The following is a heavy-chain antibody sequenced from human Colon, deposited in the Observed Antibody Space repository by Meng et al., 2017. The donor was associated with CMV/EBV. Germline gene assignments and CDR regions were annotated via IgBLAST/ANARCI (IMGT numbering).Heavy chain of an antibody. Sequence: SFSGYYGSWVRQPPGKGLEWIGEMNHSGNINHNPSLKSRLTISIDTSKNQFSLKLNSMTAADTAVYYCARGRGRMTVFGVVIGFDSWGQGTLVTVSS. D-gene: IGHD3-3*01. CDR3: ARGRGRMTVFGVVIGFDS. CDR1: SFSGYY. CDR2: MNHSGNI. V-gene: IGHV4-34*01. J-gene: IGHJ4*02.